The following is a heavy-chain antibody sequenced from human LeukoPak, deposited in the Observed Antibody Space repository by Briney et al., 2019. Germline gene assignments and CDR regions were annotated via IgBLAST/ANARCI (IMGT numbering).Heavy chain of an antibody. Sequence: SETLSLTCTVSGASVSSHYWSWIRQLPGKGLEWIGYVSYSGGTNYNPSLKSRVTISLDTSKDQFSLRLNSVTAADTAVYYCARLSTHYDFWSPLDYWGQGTLVTVSS. V-gene: IGHV4-59*02. J-gene: IGHJ4*02. CDR2: VSYSGGT. CDR1: GASVSSHY. D-gene: IGHD3-3*01. CDR3: ARLSTHYDFWSPLDY.